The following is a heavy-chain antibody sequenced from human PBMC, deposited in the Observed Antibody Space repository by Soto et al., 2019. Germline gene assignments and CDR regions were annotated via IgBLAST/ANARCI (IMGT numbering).Heavy chain of an antibody. Sequence: ASVKVSCKASGYTFTSYGISWVRQAPGQGLEWMGWISAYNGNSSYAQKLQGRVTMTTDTSTSTAYMELRSLRSDDTAVYYCARDYDILTGPTYYYYGMDVWGQGTTVTVSS. CDR2: ISAYNGNS. CDR1: GYTFTSYG. D-gene: IGHD3-9*01. V-gene: IGHV1-18*01. CDR3: ARDYDILTGPTYYYYGMDV. J-gene: IGHJ6*02.